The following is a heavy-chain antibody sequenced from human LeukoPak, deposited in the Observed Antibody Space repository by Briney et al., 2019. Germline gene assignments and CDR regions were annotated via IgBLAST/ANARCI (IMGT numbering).Heavy chain of an antibody. CDR1: GGTFSSHA. CDR3: ASAHSYYYDSSGYYSYDY. D-gene: IGHD3-22*01. Sequence: SVKVSCKASGGTFSSHAISWVRQAPGQGLEWMGRIIPILGIANYAQKFQGRVTITADKSTSTAYMELSSLRSEDTAVYYCASAHSYYYDSSGYYSYDYWGQGTLVTVSS. V-gene: IGHV1-69*04. CDR2: IIPILGIA. J-gene: IGHJ4*02.